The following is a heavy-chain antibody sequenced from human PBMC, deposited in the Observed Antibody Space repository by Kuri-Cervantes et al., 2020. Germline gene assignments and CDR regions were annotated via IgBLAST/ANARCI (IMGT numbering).Heavy chain of an antibody. D-gene: IGHD3-10*01. CDR3: TTPLLRVRGTPDY. V-gene: IGHV3-15*01. CDR2: IKSKTDGGTT. CDR1: GFNFTNYA. J-gene: IGHJ4*02. Sequence: GESLKISCEVSGFNFTNYAMNWVRQAPGKGLEWVGRIKSKTDGGTTDYAAPVKGRFTISRDDSKNTLYLQMNSLKTEDTAVYYCTTPLLRVRGTPDYWGQGTLVTVSS.